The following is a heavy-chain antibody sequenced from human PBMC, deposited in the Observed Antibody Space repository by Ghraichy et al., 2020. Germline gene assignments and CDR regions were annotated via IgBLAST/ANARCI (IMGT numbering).Heavy chain of an antibody. CDR2: IYYSGST. CDR3: ARHRQGELLLGFDY. V-gene: IGHV4-59*08. J-gene: IGHJ4*02. Sequence: SQTLSLTCTVSGGSISSYYWSWIRQPPGKGLEWIGYIYYSGSTNYNPSLKSRVTISVDTSKNQFSLKLSSVTAADTAVYYCARHRQGELLLGFDYWGQGTLVTVSS. D-gene: IGHD1-26*01. CDR1: GGSISSYY.